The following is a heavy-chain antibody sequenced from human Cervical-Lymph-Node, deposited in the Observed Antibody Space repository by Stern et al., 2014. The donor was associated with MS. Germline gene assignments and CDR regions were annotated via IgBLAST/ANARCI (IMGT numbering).Heavy chain of an antibody. D-gene: IGHD1-26*01. CDR2: IHDSGST. J-gene: IGHJ5*02. Sequence: VQLVQSGPGLVKPSQTLSLTCTVSGGSISSSGYYWSWIRQPADKGLEWIGRIHDSGSTYYNPSLKSRVTISIDTAKNQFSLYLPSVTAADTAVYYCATTRWDLFTWNWFDPWGQGTLVTVSS. V-gene: IGHV4-61*02. CDR3: ATTRWDLFTWNWFDP. CDR1: GGSISSSGYY.